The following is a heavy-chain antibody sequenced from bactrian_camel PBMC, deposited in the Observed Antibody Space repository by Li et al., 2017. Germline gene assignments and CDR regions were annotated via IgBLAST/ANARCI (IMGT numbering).Heavy chain of an antibody. J-gene: IGHJ4*01. Sequence: HVQLVESGGGTVQAGGSLKLSCIVSGLTASNYCMGWFRQGPGKEREGVARIKSDSSVDYADSVKGRFTISKDNGKNTVYLQMNRLKPGDTARYYWAAQTRLGWATAPRPGRMSISSWARGPRSPSPQ. V-gene: IGHV3S57*01. CDR1: GLTASNYC. CDR3: AAQTRLGWATAPRPGRMSISS. D-gene: IGHD4*01. CDR2: IKSDSSV.